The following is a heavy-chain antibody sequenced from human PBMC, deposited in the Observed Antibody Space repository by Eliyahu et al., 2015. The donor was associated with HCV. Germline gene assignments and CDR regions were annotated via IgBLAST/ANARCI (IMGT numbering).Heavy chain of an antibody. Sequence: EVQLVASGGXLVQPGGSLRLSXVVSGXTFSDNWMXXVRQAPGKGLGWLANIKEDGTDKYYLDSVKGRFTISRDNAKNSLYLQMSGLRAEDTAVYYCATGHGVYWGQGTLVTVSP. V-gene: IGHV3-7*01. CDR1: GXTFSDNW. J-gene: IGHJ4*02. CDR2: IKEDGTDK. CDR3: ATGHGVY. D-gene: IGHD3-10*01.